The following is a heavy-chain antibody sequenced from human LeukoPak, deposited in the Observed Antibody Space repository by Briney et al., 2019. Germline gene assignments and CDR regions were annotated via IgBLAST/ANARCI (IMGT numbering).Heavy chain of an antibody. CDR1: GFTFSSYG. Sequence: GGSLRLSCAASGFTFSSYGMHWVRQAPGKGLEWVAVISYDGSNKYYADSVKGRFTISRDNSKNTLYLQMNSLRAEDTAVYYCARVGPIGSGYYDAFDIWGQGTMVTVSS. V-gene: IGHV3-30*03. D-gene: IGHD3-22*01. J-gene: IGHJ3*02. CDR3: ARVGPIGSGYYDAFDI. CDR2: ISYDGSNK.